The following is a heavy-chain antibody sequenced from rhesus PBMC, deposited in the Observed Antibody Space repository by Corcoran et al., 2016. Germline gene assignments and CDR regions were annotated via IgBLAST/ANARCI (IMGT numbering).Heavy chain of an antibody. CDR3: AGDLITRMITVTGPADY. V-gene: IGHV3-14*01. Sequence: GESGGGLVKPGGSLRLSCAASGFTFSSYWMHWVRQAPGKGLEWISAINSAGSSTYYADSVKGRFTISRENAKNTLYLQMDGLRAEDTAGYYCAGDLITRMITVTGPADYWGQGVLVTVSS. D-gene: IGHD3-9*01. CDR1: GFTFSSYW. CDR2: INSAGSST. J-gene: IGHJ4*01.